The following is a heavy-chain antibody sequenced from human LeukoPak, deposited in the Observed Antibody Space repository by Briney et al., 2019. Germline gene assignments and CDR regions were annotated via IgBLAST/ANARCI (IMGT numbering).Heavy chain of an antibody. CDR3: ARSSYVWGSYRMFDY. D-gene: IGHD3-16*02. V-gene: IGHV4-34*01. CDR2: INHSGST. J-gene: IGHJ4*02. CDR1: GGSFSGYF. Sequence: SETLSLTCAVYGGSFSGYFWRWIRQPPGKGVEWIGEINHSGSTNYNPSLKSRVTISVDTSKNQFSLKLSSVTAADTAVYYCARSSYVWGSYRMFDYWGQGTLVTVSS.